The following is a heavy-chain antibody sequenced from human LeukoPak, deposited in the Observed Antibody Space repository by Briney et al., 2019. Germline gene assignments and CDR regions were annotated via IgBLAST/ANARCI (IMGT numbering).Heavy chain of an antibody. J-gene: IGHJ6*03. CDR3: ARYLTAGGPRLNYYMDV. CDR2: IIPIFGTA. V-gene: IGHV1-69*05. Sequence: SVKVSCKASGGTFSSYAISWVRQAPGQGLGWMGGIIPIFGTANYAQKFQGRVTITTDESTSTAYMELSSLRSEDTAVYYCARYLTAGGPRLNYYMDVWGKGTTVTASS. D-gene: IGHD2-2*01. CDR1: GGTFSSYA.